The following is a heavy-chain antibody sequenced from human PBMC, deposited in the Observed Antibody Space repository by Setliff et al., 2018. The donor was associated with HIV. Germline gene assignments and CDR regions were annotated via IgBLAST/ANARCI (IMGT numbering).Heavy chain of an antibody. CDR3: ARDWVTRSNYYGSGSPWYFDF. Sequence: SETLSLTCTVSGDSIGDYYWNWIRQPAGEGLEWIGRVYASAYSNYNPSLKSRVTMSVDTSQNQFSLKLRSVSAADTAVYYCARDWVTRSNYYGSGSPWYFDFWGRGILVTVS. D-gene: IGHD3-10*01. J-gene: IGHJ2*01. CDR1: GDSIGDYY. CDR2: VYASAYS. V-gene: IGHV4-4*07.